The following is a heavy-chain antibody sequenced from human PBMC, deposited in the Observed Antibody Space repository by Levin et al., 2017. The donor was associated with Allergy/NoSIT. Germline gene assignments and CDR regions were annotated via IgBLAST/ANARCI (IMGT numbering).Heavy chain of an antibody. CDR3: ASPPLHCSGSSCYFFQF. V-gene: IGHV4-39*01. CDR1: GGSISSISYY. CDR2: IYYTGST. Sequence: ETLSLTCTVPGGSISSISYYWGWIRQPPGKGLEWIGTIYYTGSTQYNPSLKSRVTISVDTSNNQVSLKLRSMTAADTAVYYCASPPLHCSGSSCYFFQFWGQGTMVSVSS. D-gene: IGHD2-15*01. J-gene: IGHJ3*01.